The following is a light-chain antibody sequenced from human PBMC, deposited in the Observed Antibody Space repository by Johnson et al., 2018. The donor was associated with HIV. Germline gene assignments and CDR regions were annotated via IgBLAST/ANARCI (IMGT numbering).Light chain of an antibody. CDR3: GTWDSSLSAYV. CDR1: SSNIGRNY. Sequence: QLVLTQPPSVSAAPGQKVTISCSGSSSNIGRNYVSWYQQLPGTAPKLLIFDNNKRPSGIPDRFSASKSGTSATLGITGLQTGDEADDYCGTWDSSLSAYVFGTGTKVTVL. CDR2: DNN. V-gene: IGLV1-51*01. J-gene: IGLJ1*01.